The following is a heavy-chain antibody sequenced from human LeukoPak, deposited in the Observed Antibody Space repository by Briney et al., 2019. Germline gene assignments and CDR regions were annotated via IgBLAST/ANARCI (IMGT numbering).Heavy chain of an antibody. V-gene: IGHV1-3*01. Sequence: ASVKVSCKASGYTFTSYAMHWVRQAPGQRLEWMGWINAGNGNTKYSQKFQGRVTITRDTSASTAYMELSSLRSEDTAVYYCARGIAVAGTAVNYFDYGGQGTLVTVSS. CDR2: INAGNGNT. CDR3: ARGIAVAGTAVNYFDY. J-gene: IGHJ4*02. D-gene: IGHD6-19*01. CDR1: GYTFTSYA.